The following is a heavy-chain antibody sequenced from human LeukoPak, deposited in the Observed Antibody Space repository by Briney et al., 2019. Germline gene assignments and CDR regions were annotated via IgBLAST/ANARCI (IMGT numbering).Heavy chain of an antibody. CDR2: ISAYNGNT. D-gene: IGHD6-19*01. V-gene: IGHV1-18*01. Sequence: GASVKVSCKASGYTFTSYGISWVRQAPRQGLEWMGWISAYNGNTNYAQKLQGRVTMTTDTSTSTAYMELRSLRSDDTAVYYCAVYSSGWYFDYWGQGTLVTVSS. J-gene: IGHJ4*02. CDR3: AVYSSGWYFDY. CDR1: GYTFTSYG.